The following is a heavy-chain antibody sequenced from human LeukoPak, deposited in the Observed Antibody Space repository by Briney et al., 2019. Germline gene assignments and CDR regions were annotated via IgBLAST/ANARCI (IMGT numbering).Heavy chain of an antibody. J-gene: IGHJ5*02. Sequence: SETLSLTCTVSGGSISGSSYYWGWIRQPPGKGLEWIGSIYYSGSTYYNPSLKSRVTISVDTSKNQFSLKLSSVTAADTAVYYCARQGSYDFWSGYANWFDPWGQGTLVTVSS. CDR3: ARQGSYDFWSGYANWFDP. V-gene: IGHV4-39*01. CDR1: GGSISGSSYY. D-gene: IGHD3-3*01. CDR2: IYYSGST.